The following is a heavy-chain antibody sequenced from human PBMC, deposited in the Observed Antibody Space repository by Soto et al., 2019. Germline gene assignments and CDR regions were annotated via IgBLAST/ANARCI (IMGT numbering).Heavy chain of an antibody. J-gene: IGHJ5*02. Sequence: PSESLSLECAVCVRSFSGYYWSWIRHPPGKGLEWIGAINLSGITHYNPSLKSRINISLDTSKHQFSLPLTYVTAAHPAVYYCATGSYPTSTRSYHPSNWLDPRAQATLVTVSS. CDR1: VRSFSGYY. CDR3: ATGSYPTSTRSYHPSNWLDP. D-gene: IGHD1-26*01. V-gene: IGHV4-34*01. CDR2: INLSGIT.